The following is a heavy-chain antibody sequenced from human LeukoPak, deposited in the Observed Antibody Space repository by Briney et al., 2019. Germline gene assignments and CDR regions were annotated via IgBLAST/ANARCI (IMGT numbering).Heavy chain of an antibody. J-gene: IGHJ4*02. CDR1: GYTFTMYG. V-gene: IGHV1-18*01. Sequence: ASVKVSCKASGYTFTMYGITWVRQAPGQGLEWMGWISAYNDNTNYAQNLQDRVTMTTDASTSTVYMELRSLGSDDTAVYYCARDYRGSVSPSIYWGQGTLVTVS. D-gene: IGHD3-10*01. CDR3: ARDYRGSVSPSIY. CDR2: ISAYNDNT.